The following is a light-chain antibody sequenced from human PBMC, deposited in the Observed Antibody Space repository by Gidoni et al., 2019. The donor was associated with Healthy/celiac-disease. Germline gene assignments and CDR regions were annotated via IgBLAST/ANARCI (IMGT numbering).Light chain of an antibody. CDR3: QQYDNLPPGYT. CDR1: QDISNY. J-gene: IGKJ2*01. V-gene: IGKV1-33*01. CDR2: DAS. Sequence: DIQMTQSPSSLSASVGDRVTITCPASQDISNYLNWYQQKPGKAPKLLIYDASNLETGVPSRFSGSGSGTDFTFTISSLQPEDIATYYCQQYDNLPPGYTFXQXTKLXIK.